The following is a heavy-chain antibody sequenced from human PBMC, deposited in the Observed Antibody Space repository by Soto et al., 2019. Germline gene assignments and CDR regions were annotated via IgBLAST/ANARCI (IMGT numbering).Heavy chain of an antibody. CDR3: AREGRGKKAGYNGLVSLGY. Sequence: QVQLVQSGAEVKTPGSSLKVSCKVSGSRFSNYVISWVRQAPGHGLEWLGRIIPIFNSTKHAQSFQGRVTITADKSTSTASLELSSLRSDDTAVYYCAREGRGKKAGYNGLVSLGYWGQGTLVTVSS. J-gene: IGHJ4*02. CDR2: IIPIFNST. D-gene: IGHD2-2*02. V-gene: IGHV1-69*06. CDR1: GSRFSNYV.